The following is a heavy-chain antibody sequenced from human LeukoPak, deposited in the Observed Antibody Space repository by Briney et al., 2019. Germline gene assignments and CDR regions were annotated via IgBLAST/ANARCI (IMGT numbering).Heavy chain of an antibody. CDR3: ARDLTGDQFFDP. J-gene: IGHJ5*02. CDR2: IYYSGST. Sequence: TLSLPCKVSGGSISNDGYYWSWIRPHPGKGLGWLGYIYYSGSTYYNPSLKSRVTLSVDTSKSQFSLRLSSVTAADTAVYYCARDLTGDQFFDPWGQGTLVTVSS. CDR1: GGSISNDGYY. V-gene: IGHV4-31*03. D-gene: IGHD7-27*01.